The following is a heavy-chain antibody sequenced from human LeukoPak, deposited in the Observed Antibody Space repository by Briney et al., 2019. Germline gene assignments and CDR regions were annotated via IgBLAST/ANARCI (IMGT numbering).Heavy chain of an antibody. D-gene: IGHD6-13*01. J-gene: IGHJ2*01. V-gene: IGHV4-34*01. CDR2: INHSGST. CDR3: ARVYYSSSYDFWYFDL. Sequence: SETLSLTCAVYRGSFSGYYWSWIRQPPGKGLEWIGEINHSGSTNYNPSLKSRVTISVDTSKNQFSLKLRSVTAADTAVYYCARVYYSSSYDFWYFDLWGRGTLVTVSS. CDR1: RGSFSGYY.